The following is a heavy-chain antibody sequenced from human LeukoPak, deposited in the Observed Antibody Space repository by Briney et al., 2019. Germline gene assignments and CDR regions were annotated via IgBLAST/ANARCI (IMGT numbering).Heavy chain of an antibody. Sequence: PGGSLRLSCAASGFTVSSNYMSWVRQAPGKGREWVSSISSSSDNIYNADSVKGRFTIPRDNAKSSLYLQMNSLRAEDTAVYYCTSQGGFDYWGQGTLVTVSS. CDR2: ISSSSDNI. J-gene: IGHJ4*02. CDR3: TSQGGFDY. V-gene: IGHV3-21*01. CDR1: GFTVSSNY.